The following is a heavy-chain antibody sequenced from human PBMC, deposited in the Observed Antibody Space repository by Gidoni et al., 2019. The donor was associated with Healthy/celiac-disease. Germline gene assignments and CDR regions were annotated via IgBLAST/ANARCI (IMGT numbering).Heavy chain of an antibody. V-gene: IGHV1-8*01. Sequence: QVQLVQSGADVKKPGSSVKVSCQASGSTFTRYDVHWVRRTTGHGLDWMGRMNPNSGSTAYSKKFQGRVTMTRNTSISTAYMELRSLKFEDTAVYYCARGRGSSSWYYYDSGGQGTLVTVSS. CDR2: MNPNSGST. CDR1: GSTFTRYD. J-gene: IGHJ4*02. CDR3: ARGRGSSSWYYYDS. D-gene: IGHD6-13*01.